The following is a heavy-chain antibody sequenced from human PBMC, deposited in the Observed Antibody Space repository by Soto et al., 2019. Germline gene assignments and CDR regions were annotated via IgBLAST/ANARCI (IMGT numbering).Heavy chain of an antibody. D-gene: IGHD1-26*01. Sequence: QVQLVESGGGVVQPGRSLRLSCAASGFTFSSYGMHWVRQAPGKGLEWVAVIWYDGSNKYYADSVKGRFTISRDNSKNTLYLQMNSLRAEDTAVYYCARDGRGSSYRVAYWGQGTLVTVSS. J-gene: IGHJ4*02. CDR3: ARDGRGSSYRVAY. CDR1: GFTFSSYG. CDR2: IWYDGSNK. V-gene: IGHV3-33*01.